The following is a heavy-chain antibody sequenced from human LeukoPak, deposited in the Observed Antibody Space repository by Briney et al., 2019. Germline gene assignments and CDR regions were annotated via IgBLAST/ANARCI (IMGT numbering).Heavy chain of an antibody. CDR2: ISDSGGST. V-gene: IGHV3-23*01. CDR1: GFTFSSYA. Sequence: GGSLRLSCAASGFTFSSYAMSWVRQAPGQGLEWVSAISDSGGSTYYADSVKGRFTISRDNSKNTLYLQMNSLRAEDTAVYYCAKRTTDAFDYWGQGTLVTVSS. D-gene: IGHD1-14*01. CDR3: AKRTTDAFDY. J-gene: IGHJ4*02.